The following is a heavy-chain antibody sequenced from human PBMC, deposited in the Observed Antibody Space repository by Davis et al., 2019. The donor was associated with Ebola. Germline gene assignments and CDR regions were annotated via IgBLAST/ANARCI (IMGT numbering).Heavy chain of an antibody. CDR3: ARELTVVMFGV. Sequence: GESLKISCVASGFTFSSYGMHWVRQAPGKGLEWVAVIWYDGSNKYYADSVKGRFTISRDNSKNTLFLQMNSLRAEDTAVYYCARELTVVMFGVRGQGTLVTVSS. CDR1: GFTFSSYG. J-gene: IGHJ4*02. D-gene: IGHD2-21*01. V-gene: IGHV3-33*01. CDR2: IWYDGSNK.